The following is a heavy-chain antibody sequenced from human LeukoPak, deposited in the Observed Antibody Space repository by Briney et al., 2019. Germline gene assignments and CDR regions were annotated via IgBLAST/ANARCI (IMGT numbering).Heavy chain of an antibody. CDR2: ISWNSGNI. V-gene: IGHV3-9*01. J-gene: IGHJ4*02. Sequence: SLRLSCAASGFTFDDYAMHWVRQAPGKGLEWVSGISWNSGNIGYAGSVKGRFTISRDTAKNSLYLQMNSLRAEDTALYYCAKDQYDYVWGSYPQGYWGQGTLVTVSS. CDR3: AKDQYDYVWGSYPQGY. CDR1: GFTFDDYA. D-gene: IGHD3-16*02.